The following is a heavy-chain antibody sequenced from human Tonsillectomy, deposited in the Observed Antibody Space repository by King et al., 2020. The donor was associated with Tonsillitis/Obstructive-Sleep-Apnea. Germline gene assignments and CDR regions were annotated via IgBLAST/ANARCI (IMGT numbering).Heavy chain of an antibody. CDR2: IIPIFGTA. Sequence: VQLVESGAEVKKPGSSVKVSCKASGGTFSSYAISWVRQAPGQGLELMGGIIPIFGTANYAQKFQGRVTITADESSSTAYMELSSLGSEDTAGYYCAKDQEGELGYCSGGSCYDAFDIWGQGTMVTVSS. D-gene: IGHD2-15*01. CDR1: GGTFSSYA. J-gene: IGHJ3*02. V-gene: IGHV1-69*01. CDR3: AKDQEGELGYCSGGSCYDAFDI.